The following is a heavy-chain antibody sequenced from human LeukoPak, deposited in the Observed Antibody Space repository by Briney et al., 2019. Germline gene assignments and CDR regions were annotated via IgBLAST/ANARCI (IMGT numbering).Heavy chain of an antibody. V-gene: IGHV3-23*01. CDR3: AKDANYFHSGSYLIPFDF. Sequence: GGSLRLSCAASGFTFSRNAMNWVRQAPGKGLEWVASISGNGAGTYYADSVKGRFNVSRDNSKNTLYLQMNSLRTEDTAVYYCAKDANYFHSGSYLIPFDFWGQGTLVTVSS. D-gene: IGHD1-26*01. J-gene: IGHJ4*02. CDR2: ISGNGAGT. CDR1: GFTFSRNA.